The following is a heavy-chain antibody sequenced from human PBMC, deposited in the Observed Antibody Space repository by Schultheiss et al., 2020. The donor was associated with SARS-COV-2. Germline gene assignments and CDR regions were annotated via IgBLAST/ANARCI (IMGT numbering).Heavy chain of an antibody. J-gene: IGHJ5*02. CDR2: ISYDGSNK. D-gene: IGHD6-13*01. V-gene: IGHV3-30*03. CDR1: GFTFSDYY. CDR3: ARASRAAAGFDP. Sequence: GGSLRLSCAASGFTFSDYYMSWVRQAPGKGLEWVAVISYDGSNKYYADSVKGRFTISRDNSKNTLYLQMNSLRAEDTAVYYCARASRAAAGFDPWGQGTLVTVSS.